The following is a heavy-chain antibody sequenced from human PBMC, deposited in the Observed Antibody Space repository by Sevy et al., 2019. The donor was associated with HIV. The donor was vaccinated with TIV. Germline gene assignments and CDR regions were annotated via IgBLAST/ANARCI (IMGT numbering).Heavy chain of an antibody. V-gene: IGHV1-46*03. Sequence: ASVKVSCKASGYTFTNYYMHWVRQAPGQGLEWMGIINPSGGTTTYPQKFQGRVTMTRDTSTSTVYMELSSPRSEDTALYYCTRDRFSGYGFDYWGQGTLVTVSS. CDR3: TRDRFSGYGFDY. J-gene: IGHJ4*02. D-gene: IGHD5-12*01. CDR1: GYTFTNYY. CDR2: INPSGGTT.